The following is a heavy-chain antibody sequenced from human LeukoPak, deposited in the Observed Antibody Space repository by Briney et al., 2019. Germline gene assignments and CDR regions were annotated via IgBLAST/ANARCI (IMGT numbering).Heavy chain of an antibody. J-gene: IGHJ4*02. CDR3: VSQVAGSMSQN. CDR1: GGSISSYY. D-gene: IGHD6-19*01. CDR2: IYYSGST. Sequence: SETLSLTCTVSGGSISSYYWSWIRQPPGKGLEWIGYIYYSGSTNYNPSLKSRITMSIDTSKNQFSLELYSVTAADAAVYYCVSQVAGSMSQNWGQGTLVTVSS. V-gene: IGHV4-59*01.